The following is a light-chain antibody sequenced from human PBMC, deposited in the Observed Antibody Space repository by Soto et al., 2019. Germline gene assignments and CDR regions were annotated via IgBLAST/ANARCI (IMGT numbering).Light chain of an antibody. Sequence: QSALTQPASVSGSPGQSITIPCTGTSSDVGSYNLVSWYQQHPGKAPKLMIYEGSKRPSGVSNRFSGSKSGNTASLTISGLQAEDEADYYCCSYAGSSTPGVFGTGTKVTV. CDR1: SSDVGSYNL. CDR3: CSYAGSSTPGV. J-gene: IGLJ1*01. V-gene: IGLV2-23*01. CDR2: EGS.